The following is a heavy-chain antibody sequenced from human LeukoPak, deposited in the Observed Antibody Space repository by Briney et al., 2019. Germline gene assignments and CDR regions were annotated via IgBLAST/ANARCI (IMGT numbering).Heavy chain of an antibody. J-gene: IGHJ3*02. CDR1: GGTFSSYA. D-gene: IGHD3-3*01. V-gene: IGHV1-69*04. Sequence: SVTVSCKASGGTFSSYAISWVRQAPGQGLEWTGRIIPIFGIANYAQKFQGRVTITADKSTSTAYMELSSLRSEDTAVYYCASGPDFWSGYAAGDAFDIWGQGTMVTVSS. CDR2: IIPIFGIA. CDR3: ASGPDFWSGYAAGDAFDI.